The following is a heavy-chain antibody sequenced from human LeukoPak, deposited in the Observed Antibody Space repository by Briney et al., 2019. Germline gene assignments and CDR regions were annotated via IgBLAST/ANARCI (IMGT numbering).Heavy chain of an antibody. Sequence: ASVKVSCKASGYTFTFYAMNWVRQAPGQGLEWMGIINPSGGSTSYAQKFQGRVTMTRDMSTSTVYMELSSLRSEDTAVYYCARDPSTTTVGPTYYFDYWGQGTLVTVSS. CDR1: GYTFTFYA. D-gene: IGHD4-23*01. CDR3: ARDPSTTTVGPTYYFDY. V-gene: IGHV1-46*01. J-gene: IGHJ4*02. CDR2: INPSGGST.